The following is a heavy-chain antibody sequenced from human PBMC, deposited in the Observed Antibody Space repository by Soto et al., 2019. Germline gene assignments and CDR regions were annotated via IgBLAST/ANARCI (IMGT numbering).Heavy chain of an antibody. Sequence: GGSLRLSCAASGFTFSAYGMHWVRQAPGKGLEYVSAIGPDGSRTYYANSVKGRFTISRDNSKNTLYLQMGSLRAEDMAVYYCARVGCSGGNCYSNYYYMDVWGKGTTVTVSS. J-gene: IGHJ6*03. D-gene: IGHD2-15*01. CDR3: ARVGCSGGNCYSNYYYMDV. CDR2: IGPDGSRT. V-gene: IGHV3-64*01. CDR1: GFTFSAYG.